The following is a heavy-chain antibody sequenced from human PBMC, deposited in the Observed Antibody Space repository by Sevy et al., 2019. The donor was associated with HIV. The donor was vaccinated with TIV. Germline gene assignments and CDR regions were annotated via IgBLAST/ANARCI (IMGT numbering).Heavy chain of an antibody. CDR1: GFTFSNYA. J-gene: IGHJ4*02. V-gene: IGHV3-33*01. Sequence: GGSLRLSCAATGFTFSNYAMHWVRRAPGKGMEWVASRWSDGAYQYHGDSVKGRFTISRDNSKNTLYLQMNNVRVEDTAVYYCARGGYYYDNAAYYALDSWGQGTLVTVSS. CDR3: ARGGYYYDNAAYYALDS. CDR2: RWSDGAYQ. D-gene: IGHD3-22*01.